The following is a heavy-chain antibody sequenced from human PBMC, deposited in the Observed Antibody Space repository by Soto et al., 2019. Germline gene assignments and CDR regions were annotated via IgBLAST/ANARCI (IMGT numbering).Heavy chain of an antibody. CDR3: AIVQCIAAADAFDI. CDR2: ISYDGSNK. Sequence: QVQLVESGGGVVKPGRSLRLSCAASGFTFSSYAMHWVRQAPGKGLEWVAVISYDGSNKYYADSVKGRFTISRDNSKNALYLQMNSLRAEDRAVYYCAIVQCIAAADAFDIWGQGTIVTGSS. J-gene: IGHJ3*02. CDR1: GFTFSSYA. V-gene: IGHV3-30-3*01. D-gene: IGHD6-13*01.